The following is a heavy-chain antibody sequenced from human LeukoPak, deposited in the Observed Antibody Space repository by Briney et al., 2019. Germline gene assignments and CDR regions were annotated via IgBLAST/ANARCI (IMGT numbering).Heavy chain of an antibody. CDR3: ARHSRTVGSVGIDP. Sequence: SETLSLTCTVSGGSISSSGYYWGWIRQPPGKGLEWVGNIYYTGSTYYNPSLKSRVTISVDTSKNQFSLKLSSVTAADTAVYYCARHSRTVGSVGIDPWGQGTLVTVSS. V-gene: IGHV4-39*01. J-gene: IGHJ5*02. D-gene: IGHD4-23*01. CDR1: GGSISSSGYY. CDR2: IYYTGST.